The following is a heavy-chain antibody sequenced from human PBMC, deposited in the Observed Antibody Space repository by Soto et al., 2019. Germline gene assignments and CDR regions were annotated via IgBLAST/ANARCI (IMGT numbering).Heavy chain of an antibody. J-gene: IGHJ4*02. Sequence: HPGGSLRLSCAASGFTFSSYAMHWVRQAPGKGLEWVAVISYDGSNKYYADSVKGRFTISRDNSKNTLYLQMNSLRAEDTAVYYCARDLEKWLNFFDYWGQGTLVTVSS. CDR2: ISYDGSNK. V-gene: IGHV3-30-3*01. D-gene: IGHD6-19*01. CDR3: ARDLEKWLNFFDY. CDR1: GFTFSSYA.